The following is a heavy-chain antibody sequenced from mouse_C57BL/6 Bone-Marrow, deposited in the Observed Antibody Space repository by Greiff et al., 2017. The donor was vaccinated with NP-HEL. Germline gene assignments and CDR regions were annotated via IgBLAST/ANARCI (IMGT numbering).Heavy chain of an antibody. J-gene: IGHJ1*03. V-gene: IGHV5-9*01. CDR3: ARRRIYEGYYERYFDV. CDR2: ISGGGGNT. D-gene: IGHD2-3*01. Sequence: EVQVVESGGGLVKPGGSLKLSCAASGFTFSSYTMSWVRQTPEKRLEWVATISGGGGNTYYPDSVKGRFTLSRDNAKNTLYMQMSSLRSEDTALYYCARRRIYEGYYERYFDVWGTGTTVTVSS. CDR1: GFTFSSYT.